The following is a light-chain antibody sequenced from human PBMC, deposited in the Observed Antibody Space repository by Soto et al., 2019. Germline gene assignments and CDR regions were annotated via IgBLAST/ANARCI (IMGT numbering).Light chain of an antibody. J-gene: IGKJ1*01. Sequence: DIVLTQSPGTLSLSPGERVTLSCRASQSVSSSYLAWYQQKPGQAPRLLIYGASSRATGIPDRFSGSGSGTDFTLNISRLEPEDFAVYYCQQYGSSPRTFGQGTKVEIK. CDR1: QSVSSSY. V-gene: IGKV3-20*01. CDR2: GAS. CDR3: QQYGSSPRT.